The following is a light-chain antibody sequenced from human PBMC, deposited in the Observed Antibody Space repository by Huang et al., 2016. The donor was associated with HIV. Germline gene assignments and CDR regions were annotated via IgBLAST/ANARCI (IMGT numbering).Light chain of an antibody. Sequence: EIVLTQSPGTLSLSPGERATLSCRTSQSVSSSCLAWYPQKPGQIPRLRIYGALTRATGIPDRCSGGGSGTDFILTISRLEPEDFAVYYCHQYDSSPGTFGQGTKLEIK. CDR3: HQYDSSPGT. CDR2: GAL. CDR1: QSVSSSC. J-gene: IGKJ2*01. V-gene: IGKV3-20*01.